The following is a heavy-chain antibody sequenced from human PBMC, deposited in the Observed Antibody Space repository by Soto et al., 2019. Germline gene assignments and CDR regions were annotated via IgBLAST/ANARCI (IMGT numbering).Heavy chain of an antibody. J-gene: IGHJ4*02. Sequence: SETLSLTCAVSGYSISSGYYWGWIRQPPGKGLEWIGSIYHSGSTYYNPSLKSRVTISVDTSKNQFSLKLSSVTAADTAVYYCAREHCYGSGSYGPRVYYFAYWGQGTLVTVSS. V-gene: IGHV4-38-2*02. D-gene: IGHD3-10*01. CDR3: AREHCYGSGSYGPRVYYFAY. CDR2: IYHSGST. CDR1: GYSISSGYY.